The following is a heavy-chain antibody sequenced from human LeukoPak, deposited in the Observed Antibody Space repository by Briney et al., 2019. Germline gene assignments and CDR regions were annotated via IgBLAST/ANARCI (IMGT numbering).Heavy chain of an antibody. V-gene: IGHV3-23*01. CDR2: ISAGGTST. CDR1: GFTFSSYA. Sequence: PGGSLRLSCAASGFTFSSYAMSWVRQTPGKGLEWVSGISAGGTSTYYADSVKGRFTISRDNSKNTLYLQMISLRAEDTAVYYCAKGLDSGSYYPRHFDYWGQGTLVTVSS. J-gene: IGHJ4*02. CDR3: AKGLDSGSYYPRHFDY. D-gene: IGHD1-26*01.